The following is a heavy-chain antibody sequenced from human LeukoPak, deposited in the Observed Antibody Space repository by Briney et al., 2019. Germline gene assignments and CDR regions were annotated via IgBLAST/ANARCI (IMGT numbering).Heavy chain of an antibody. CDR1: GGSFSGYY. V-gene: IGHV4-34*01. CDR3: ARDDRFRKYCSGGSCYYQNWFDP. Sequence: PSETLSLTCAVYGGSFSGYYWSWIRQPPGKGLEWIGEINHSGSTNYNPSLKSRVTISVDTSKNQFSLKLSSVTAADTAVYYCARDDRFRKYCSGGSCYYQNWFDPWGQGTLVTVSS. CDR2: INHSGST. D-gene: IGHD2-15*01. J-gene: IGHJ5*02.